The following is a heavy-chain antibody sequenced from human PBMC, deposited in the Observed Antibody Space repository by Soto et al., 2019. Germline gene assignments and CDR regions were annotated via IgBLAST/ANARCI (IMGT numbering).Heavy chain of an antibody. Sequence: QVQLQESGPGLVKPSETLSLTCSVSDGSVNSGNYYWSWIRQPPGKGLEWIGHIYYIGTTDHNPSLKSRVTISVDTSKNQCSLKVTSVTAADTAVYFCAREEKQLSRYGGDFDYWGQGILVTVSS. CDR3: AREEKQLSRYGGDFDY. J-gene: IGHJ4*02. CDR1: DGSVNSGNYY. V-gene: IGHV4-61*01. CDR2: IYYIGTT. D-gene: IGHD3-16*01.